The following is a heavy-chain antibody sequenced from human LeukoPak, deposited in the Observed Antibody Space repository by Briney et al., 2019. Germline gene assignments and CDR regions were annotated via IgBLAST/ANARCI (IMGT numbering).Heavy chain of an antibody. CDR1: GFTFSSYS. CDR3: ARDHYYDSSGYYYVYLFGY. D-gene: IGHD3-22*01. Sequence: GGSLRLSCAASGFTFSSYSMNWVRQAPGKGLEWVSSISSSSSYIYYADSVKGRFTISRDNAKNSLYLQMNSLRAEDTAVYYCARDHYYDSSGYYYVYLFGYWGQGTLVTVSS. V-gene: IGHV3-21*01. CDR2: ISSSSSYI. J-gene: IGHJ4*02.